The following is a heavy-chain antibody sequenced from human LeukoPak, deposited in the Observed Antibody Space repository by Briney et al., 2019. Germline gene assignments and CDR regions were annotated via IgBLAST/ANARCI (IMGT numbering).Heavy chain of an antibody. Sequence: SETLSLTCTVSGGSISSYYWSWIRQPPGKGLEWIGYIYYSGSTNYNPSLKSRVTISVDTSMNQFSLKLSSVTAADTAVYYCARHGSSGWYKTNWFDPWGQGTLVTVSS. CDR1: GGSISSYY. D-gene: IGHD6-19*01. J-gene: IGHJ5*02. CDR3: ARHGSSGWYKTNWFDP. V-gene: IGHV4-59*08. CDR2: IYYSGST.